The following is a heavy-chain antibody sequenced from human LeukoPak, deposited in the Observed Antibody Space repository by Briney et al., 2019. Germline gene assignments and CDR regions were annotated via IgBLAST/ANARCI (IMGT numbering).Heavy chain of an antibody. Sequence: SETLSLTCAVYGGSFSGYYWSWIRQPPGKGLEWIGEINHSGSTNYNPSLKSRLTISVDTSKNQFSLKLSSVTAADTAVYYCAKRYCSSTTCYDDRGAFDYWGQGTLVTVSS. V-gene: IGHV4-34*01. CDR3: AKRYCSSTTCYDDRGAFDY. CDR2: INHSGST. D-gene: IGHD2-2*01. J-gene: IGHJ4*02. CDR1: GGSFSGYY.